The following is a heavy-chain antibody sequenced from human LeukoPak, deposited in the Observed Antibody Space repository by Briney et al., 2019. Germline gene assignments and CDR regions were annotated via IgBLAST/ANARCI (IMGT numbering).Heavy chain of an antibody. CDR1: GFIFSSYN. Sequence: GGSLRLSCVASGFIFSSYNINWVRQAPGKGLEWVSSISSSSTYISYADSVKGRFTISRDNAKNSLDLQMDRLRVEDTAVYYCAREGYSAYGLDYWGQGTLVTVSS. CDR2: ISSSSTYI. V-gene: IGHV3-21*01. D-gene: IGHD5-12*01. CDR3: AREGYSAYGLDY. J-gene: IGHJ4*02.